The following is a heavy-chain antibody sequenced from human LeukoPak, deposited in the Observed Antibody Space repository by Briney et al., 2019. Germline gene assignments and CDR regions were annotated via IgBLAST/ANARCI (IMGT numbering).Heavy chain of an antibody. D-gene: IGHD1-1*01. Sequence: PGGSLRLSCVASRFTFGSYAMSWVRQAPGKGLEWVSTISNSDGNTYYAHSVKGRFTISRDNSKNTLYLQMNSLTAEDTAIYYCAKATGNLGNWGQGTLVTVSS. CDR2: ISNSDGNT. CDR3: AKATGNLGN. CDR1: RFTFGSYA. J-gene: IGHJ4*02. V-gene: IGHV3-23*01.